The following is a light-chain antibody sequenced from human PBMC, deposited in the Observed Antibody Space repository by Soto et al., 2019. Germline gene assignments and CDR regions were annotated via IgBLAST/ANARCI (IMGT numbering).Light chain of an antibody. J-gene: IGLJ1*01. V-gene: IGLV2-23*01. CDR3: CSYAGSSTWV. Sequence: QSALTQPASVSGSTGQSITISCTGASSDVGSYNFVSWYQQHPGKAPKVMIYEGSKRPSGVSNRFSGSKSGNTASLTISGLQAEDAADYYCCSYAGSSTWVFGTGTKLTVL. CDR2: EGS. CDR1: SSDVGSYNF.